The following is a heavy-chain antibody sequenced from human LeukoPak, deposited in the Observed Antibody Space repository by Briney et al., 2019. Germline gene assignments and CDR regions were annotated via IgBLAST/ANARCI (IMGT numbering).Heavy chain of an antibody. CDR2: IYYSGST. CDR3: ARSGIRRSSTSPYYFDY. D-gene: IGHD2-2*01. Sequence: SETLSLTCTVSGGSISSSSYYWGWIRQPPGKGLEWIGSIYYSGSTYYNPSLKSRVTISVDTSKNQFSLKLSSVTAADTAVYYCARSGIRRSSTSPYYFDYWGQGTLVTVSS. CDR1: GGSISSSSYY. J-gene: IGHJ4*02. V-gene: IGHV4-39*07.